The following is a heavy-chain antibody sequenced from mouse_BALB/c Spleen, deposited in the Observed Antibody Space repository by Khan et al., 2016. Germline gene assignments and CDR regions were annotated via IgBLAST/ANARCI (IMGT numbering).Heavy chain of an antibody. Sequence: QVQLKQSGAELVKPGASVKLSCKASGYIFTTYYLYWVKQRPGQGLEYIGGINPNSGGTNFNEKFKSKATLTVDKSSNTAYMQLSSLTSEDSAVYYCTRTDDAYYWFAYWGQGTLVTVSA. J-gene: IGHJ3*01. CDR2: INPNSGGT. CDR3: TRTDDAYYWFAY. CDR1: GYIFTTYY. D-gene: IGHD2-3*01. V-gene: IGHV1S81*02.